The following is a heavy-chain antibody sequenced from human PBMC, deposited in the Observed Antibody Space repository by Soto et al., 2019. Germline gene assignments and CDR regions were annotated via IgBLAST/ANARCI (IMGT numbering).Heavy chain of an antibody. CDR3: AKDREGYCSSTSCLYCFDS. V-gene: IGHV3-23*01. Sequence: GGSLRLSRAASGFTFRNCAMNWVRQAPGRGLEWVSTISNSGSTYYADAVKGRFTISRDISMNTLYLQMSSLRADDTALYYCAKDREGYCSSTSCLYCFDSWGQGTQVTVSS. CDR2: ISNSGST. J-gene: IGHJ4*02. CDR1: GFTFRNCA. D-gene: IGHD2-2*01.